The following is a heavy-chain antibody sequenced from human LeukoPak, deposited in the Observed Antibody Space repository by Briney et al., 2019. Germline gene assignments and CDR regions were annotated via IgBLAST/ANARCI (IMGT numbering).Heavy chain of an antibody. CDR2: FDPEDGET. D-gene: IGHD1/OR15-1a*01. V-gene: IGHV1-24*01. CDR3: ATDPTLDGWNNPRDY. CDR1: GYTLTELS. J-gene: IGHJ4*02. Sequence: ASVKVSCKVSGYTLTELSMHRVRQAPGKGLEWMGGFDPEDGETIYAQKFQGRVTMTEDTSTDTAYMELSSLRSEDTAVYYCATDPTLDGWNNPRDYWGQGTLVTVSS.